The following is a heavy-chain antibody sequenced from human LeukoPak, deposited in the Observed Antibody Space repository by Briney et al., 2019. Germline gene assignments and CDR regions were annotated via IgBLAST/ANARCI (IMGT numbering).Heavy chain of an antibody. V-gene: IGHV3-23*01. CDR2: IGGTRYST. CDR1: GFTFSNYA. J-gene: IGHJ4*02. Sequence: GGSLRLSCAASGFTFSNYAMMWVRQAPGKGLEWVSIIGGTRYSTYYADSVRGRFTISRDNSKNTLYLQMNSLKTEDTAVYYCTTALWFGRSKGGQGTLVTVSS. CDR3: TTALWFGRSK. D-gene: IGHD3-10*01.